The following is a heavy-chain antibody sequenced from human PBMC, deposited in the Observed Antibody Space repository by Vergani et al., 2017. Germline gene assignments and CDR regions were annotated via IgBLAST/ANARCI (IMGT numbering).Heavy chain of an antibody. CDR3: AKGRWGLLCPFDY. Sequence: EVQMLESGGGLVQPGGSLRLSCAASGFTFSSYAMSWVRRAPGKGLEWVSAISGSGGSTYYADSLKGRFTISRDNSKNTLYLQMNSLRAEDTAVYYCAKGRWGLLCPFDYWGQGTLVTVSS. CDR2: ISGSGGST. CDR1: GFTFSSYA. V-gene: IGHV3-23*01. D-gene: IGHD1-26*01. J-gene: IGHJ4*02.